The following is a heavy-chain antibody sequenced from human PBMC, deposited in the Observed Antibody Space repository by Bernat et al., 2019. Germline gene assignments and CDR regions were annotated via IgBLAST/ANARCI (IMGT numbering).Heavy chain of an antibody. CDR2: INPNSGGT. CDR3: ARGVFRVMGGSYYPEYFQH. V-gene: IGHV1-2*04. CDR1: GYTFTGYY. J-gene: IGHJ1*01. Sequence: QVQLVQSGAEVKKPGASVKVSCKASGYTFTGYYMHCVRQAPGQGLEGMGWINPNSGGTNYAQKFQGWVTMTRDTSISTAYMELSRLRSDDTAVYYCARGVFRVMGGSYYPEYFQHWGQGTLVTVSS. D-gene: IGHD1-26*01.